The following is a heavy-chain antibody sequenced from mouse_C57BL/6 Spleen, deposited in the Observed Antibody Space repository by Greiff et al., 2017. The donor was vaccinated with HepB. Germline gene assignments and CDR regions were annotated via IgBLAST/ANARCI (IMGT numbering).Heavy chain of an antibody. CDR3: AIYGSSGYFDV. CDR1: GFSLTSYG. D-gene: IGHD1-1*01. Sequence: QVQLQQSGPGLVAPSQSLSITCTVSGFSLTSYGVSWVRQPPGKGLEWLGVIWGDGSTNYHSALISRLSISTDNSKSQDFLKLNSLQTDDTATYYCAIYGSSGYFDVWGTGTTVTVSS. J-gene: IGHJ1*03. CDR2: IWGDGST. V-gene: IGHV2-3*01.